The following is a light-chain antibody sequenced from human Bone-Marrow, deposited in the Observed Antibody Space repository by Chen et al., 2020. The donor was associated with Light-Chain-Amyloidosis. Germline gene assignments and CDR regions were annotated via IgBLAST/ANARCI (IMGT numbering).Light chain of an antibody. CDR1: QSVSNN. CDR2: DAD. J-gene: IGKJ5*01. CDR3: QQRNNWPIT. Sequence: EIVLTQSPATLSLSPGERATLSCRASQSVSNNLGWYQQKPGQAPRLLIYDADSMATGTPARFSGNGSETDFTLTVSSLEPEDFAVYYCQQRNNWPITFGQGTRLEFK. V-gene: IGKV3-11*01.